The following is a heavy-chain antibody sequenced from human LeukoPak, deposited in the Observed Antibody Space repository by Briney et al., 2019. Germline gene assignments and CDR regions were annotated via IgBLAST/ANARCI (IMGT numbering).Heavy chain of an antibody. CDR2: IYYSGDT. D-gene: IGHD5-12*01. CDR1: GFTFSSYV. CDR3: ARDVAGNTFDY. V-gene: IGHV4-39*07. Sequence: GSLRLSCAVSGFTFSSYVMSWVRQAPGKGLEWLGSIYYSGDTYNNPPLKSRVTISVDTAKSQFSLRLSSVTAADTAVYYCARDVAGNTFDYWGQGTLVTVSS. J-gene: IGHJ4*02.